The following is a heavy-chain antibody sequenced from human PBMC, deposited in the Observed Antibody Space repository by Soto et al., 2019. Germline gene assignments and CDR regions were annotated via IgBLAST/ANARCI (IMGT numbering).Heavy chain of an antibody. D-gene: IGHD3-10*01. V-gene: IGHV3-23*01. CDR3: ARDRGYSTFDS. CDR2: ISYNGANT. CDR1: GFTFRSYA. Sequence: GGSLRLSCAASGFTFRSYAMTWVRQAPGQGLEWVSVISYNGANTYYADSVKGRFTISRDNSKGTVNLQMNSLRAEDTAVYYCARDRGYSTFDSWGQGTLVTSPQ. J-gene: IGHJ5*01.